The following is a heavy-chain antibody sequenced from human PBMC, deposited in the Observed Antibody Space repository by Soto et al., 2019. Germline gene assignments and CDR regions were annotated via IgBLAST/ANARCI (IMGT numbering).Heavy chain of an antibody. CDR2: ISYDGSNK. CDR3: AKDVDTAMAGFDY. J-gene: IGHJ4*02. V-gene: IGHV3-30*18. Sequence: QVQLVESGGGVVQPGRSLRLSCAASGFTFSSYGMHWVRQAPGKGLEWVAVISYDGSNKYYADSVKGRFTISRDNSKNTLYLQMNSLRAEDTAAYYCAKDVDTAMAGFDYWGQGTLVTVSS. CDR1: GFTFSSYG. D-gene: IGHD5-18*01.